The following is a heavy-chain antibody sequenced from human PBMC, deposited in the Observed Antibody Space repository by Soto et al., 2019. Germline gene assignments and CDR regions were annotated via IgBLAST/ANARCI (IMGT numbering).Heavy chain of an antibody. D-gene: IGHD2-2*01. V-gene: IGHV3-23*01. Sequence: EVQLLESGGGLVQPGGSLRLSCTASGFTFSTYAMSWVRQAPGKGLEWVSTISDSGSTYYADSEKGRVTISRDNSKTTMYVEMNSLRAEDTTVYYCAKDKGGRYCSRTSCLYSFDYWGQGTLVTVSS. J-gene: IGHJ4*02. CDR1: GFTFSTYA. CDR2: ISDSGST. CDR3: AKDKGGRYCSRTSCLYSFDY.